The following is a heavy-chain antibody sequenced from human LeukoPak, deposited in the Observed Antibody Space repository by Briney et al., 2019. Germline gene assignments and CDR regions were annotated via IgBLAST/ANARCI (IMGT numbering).Heavy chain of an antibody. CDR1: GGSISSGSYY. CDR2: IYTSGST. Sequence: SETLSLTCTVSGGSISSGSYYWSWIRQPAGKGLEWIGRIYTSGSTNYNPSLKSRVTISVDTSKNQFSLKLSSVTAADTAVYYCARSSEGRYYYDSSGYSYYYYYMDVWGKGTTVTISS. V-gene: IGHV4-61*02. D-gene: IGHD3-22*01. CDR3: ARSSEGRYYYDSSGYSYYYYYMDV. J-gene: IGHJ6*03.